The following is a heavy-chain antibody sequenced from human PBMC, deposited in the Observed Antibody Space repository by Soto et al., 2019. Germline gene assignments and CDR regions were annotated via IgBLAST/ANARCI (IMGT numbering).Heavy chain of an antibody. J-gene: IGHJ3*02. D-gene: IGHD7-27*01. Sequence: GESLKISCKGSGYSFTSYWISWVRQMPGKGLEWMGRIDPSDSYTNYSPSFQGHVTISADKSISTAYLQWSSLKASDTAMYYCARQGHLIWGSGVGDAFEIWGQGTMVTVTS. CDR2: IDPSDSYT. CDR3: ARQGHLIWGSGVGDAFEI. V-gene: IGHV5-10-1*01. CDR1: GYSFTSYW.